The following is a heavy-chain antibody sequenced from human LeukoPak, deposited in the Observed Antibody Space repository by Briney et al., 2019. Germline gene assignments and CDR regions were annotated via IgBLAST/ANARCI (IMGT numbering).Heavy chain of an antibody. Sequence: GGSLRLSCAASGFTFSSYAMSWVRQAPGKGLEWVSAISGSGGSTYYADSVEGRFTISRDNSKSTLYLQMNSLRAEDTAVYYCAKDLILAAAGRDYWGQGTLVTVSS. V-gene: IGHV3-23*01. D-gene: IGHD6-13*01. CDR3: AKDLILAAAGRDY. CDR1: GFTFSSYA. J-gene: IGHJ4*02. CDR2: ISGSGGST.